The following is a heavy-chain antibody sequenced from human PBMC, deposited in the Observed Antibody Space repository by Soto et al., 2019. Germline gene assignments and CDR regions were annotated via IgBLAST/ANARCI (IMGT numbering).Heavy chain of an antibody. CDR3: AREDDGIPFDY. CDR1: GGTFSSYT. CDR2: IIPILGIA. J-gene: IGHJ4*02. Sequence: QVQLVQSGAEVKKPGSSVKVSCKASGGTFSSYTISWVRQAPGQGLERMGRIIPILGIANYAQKFQGRVTITADKSTSTAYMELSSLRSEDTAVYYCAREDDGIPFDYWGQGTLVTVSS. V-gene: IGHV1-69*08. D-gene: IGHD1-1*01.